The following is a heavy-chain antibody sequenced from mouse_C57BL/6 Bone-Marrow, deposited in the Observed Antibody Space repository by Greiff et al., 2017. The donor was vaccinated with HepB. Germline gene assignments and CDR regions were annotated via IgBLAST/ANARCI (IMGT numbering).Heavy chain of an antibody. Sequence: VQLQQPGAELVKPGASVKLSCKASGYTFTSYWMHWVKQRPGQGLEWIGMIHPNSGSTNYNEKFKSKATLTVDKSSSTAYMQLSSLTSEDSAVYYCARSGYYYGSSGYAMDYWGQGTSVTVSS. CDR2: IHPNSGST. D-gene: IGHD1-1*01. CDR1: GYTFTSYW. J-gene: IGHJ4*01. V-gene: IGHV1-64*01. CDR3: ARSGYYYGSSGYAMDY.